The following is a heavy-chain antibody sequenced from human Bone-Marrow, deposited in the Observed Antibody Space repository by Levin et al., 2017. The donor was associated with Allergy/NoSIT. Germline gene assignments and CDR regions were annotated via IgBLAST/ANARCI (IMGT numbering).Heavy chain of an antibody. D-gene: IGHD3-16*01. CDR1: GFTFSSYA. J-gene: IGHJ4*02. CDR3: AKDQEDYDRGKLDY. Sequence: GESLKISCAASGFTFSSYAMSWVRQAPGKGLEWVSNIRGSGTESVYADSVKGRFTISRDNSKNTLYLDMNSLRAEDTALYYCAKDQEDYDRGKLDYWGQGTLVTVSS. V-gene: IGHV3-23*01. CDR2: IRGSGTES.